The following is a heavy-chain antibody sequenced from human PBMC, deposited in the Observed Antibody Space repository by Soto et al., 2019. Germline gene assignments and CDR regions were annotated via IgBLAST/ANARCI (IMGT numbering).Heavy chain of an antibody. CDR3: ARGSPQFWQLFDN. CDR2: ISGSGGST. D-gene: IGHD3-3*01. Sequence: GGSLRLSCAASGFTFSSYDMSWVRQAPGKGLEWVSAISGSGGSTYYADSVKGRFTISRDNDKNSLSLQMDSLRADDTGVYYCARGSPQFWQLFDNWGQGALVTVSS. V-gene: IGHV3-23*01. CDR1: GFTFSSYD. J-gene: IGHJ4*02.